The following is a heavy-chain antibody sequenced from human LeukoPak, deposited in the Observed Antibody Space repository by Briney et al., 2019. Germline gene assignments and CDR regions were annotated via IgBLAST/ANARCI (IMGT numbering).Heavy chain of an antibody. CDR1: GGTFSSYA. CDR2: IIPIFGTA. J-gene: IGHJ4*02. Sequence: SVKVSCKASGGTFSSYAISWVRQAPGQGLEWVGGIIPIFGTANYAQKFQGRVTITADESTSTAYMELSSLRSEDTAVYYRARPLLRGYSYGLLDYWGQGTLVTVSS. D-gene: IGHD5-18*01. CDR3: ARPLLRGYSYGLLDY. V-gene: IGHV1-69*13.